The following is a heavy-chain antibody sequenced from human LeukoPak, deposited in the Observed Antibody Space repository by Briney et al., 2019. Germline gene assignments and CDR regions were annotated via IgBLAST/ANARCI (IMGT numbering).Heavy chain of an antibody. Sequence: ASVKVSCKTSGGIFSSYFFNWVRQAPGQGLEWMGWMNPDSGNTGYAQKFQGRVTMTRNTSINTAYMELNSLRSDDTAVYYCARGGLYCSSTSCQNFDYWGQGTLVTVSS. D-gene: IGHD2-2*01. CDR2: MNPDSGNT. CDR3: ARGGLYCSSTSCQNFDY. J-gene: IGHJ4*02. CDR1: GGIFSSYF. V-gene: IGHV1-8*02.